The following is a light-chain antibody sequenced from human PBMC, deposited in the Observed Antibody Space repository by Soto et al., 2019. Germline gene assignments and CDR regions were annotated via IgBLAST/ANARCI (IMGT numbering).Light chain of an antibody. CDR3: SSYTSGGNYV. CDR2: DVT. Sequence: QSALTQPASVSGSPGQSIAISCTGTSSGVGGYNCVSWYQQHPGKAPKLMIFDVTNRPSGVSNRFSGSKSGNTASLTISGLQAEDEADYYCSSYTSGGNYVFGTGTKVTVL. CDR1: SSGVGGYNC. V-gene: IGLV2-14*01. J-gene: IGLJ1*01.